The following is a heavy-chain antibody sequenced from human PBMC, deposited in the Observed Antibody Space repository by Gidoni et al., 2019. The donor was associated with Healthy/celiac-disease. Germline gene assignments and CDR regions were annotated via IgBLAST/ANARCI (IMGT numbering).Heavy chain of an antibody. J-gene: IGHJ4*02. CDR1: GGSISSGGYY. D-gene: IGHD3-22*01. Sequence: QVQLQESGPGLVQPSQTLSLTCTVSGGSISSGGYYWSWIRQHPGKGLEWIGYIYYSGSTYYNPARKSRVTIAVDTSKNQFSLKLSSVTAADTAVYYCARVYDSSGYYRFDYWGQGTLVTVSS. CDR2: IYYSGST. V-gene: IGHV4-31*03. CDR3: ARVYDSSGYYRFDY.